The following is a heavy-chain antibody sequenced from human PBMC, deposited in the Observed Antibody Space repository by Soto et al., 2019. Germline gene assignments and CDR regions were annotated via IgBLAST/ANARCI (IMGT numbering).Heavy chain of an antibody. CDR3: AKIRGMHYDFWSGYFDY. D-gene: IGHD3-3*01. CDR2: ISYDGSNK. Sequence: GGSLRLSCAASGFTFSSYGMHWVRQAPGKGLEWVAVISYDGSNKYYADSVKGRFTISRDNSKNTLYLQMNSLRAEDTAVYYCAKIRGMHYDFWSGYFDYWGQGTLVTVSS. V-gene: IGHV3-30*18. J-gene: IGHJ4*02. CDR1: GFTFSSYG.